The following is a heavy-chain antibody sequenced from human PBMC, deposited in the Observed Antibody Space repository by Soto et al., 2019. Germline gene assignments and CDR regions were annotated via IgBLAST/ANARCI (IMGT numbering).Heavy chain of an antibody. Sequence: EMQLVESGGNWIQPGGSLRLSCAASGFRVSDNSMTWVRQAPGKGLEWISVIHSDATTYFADSVKGRFIISRDNSNNPVYLQMNRLRAEDTATYYCARELSGSWYNWFDPWGQGTLVTVSS. D-gene: IGHD6-13*01. CDR2: IHSDATT. V-gene: IGHV3-53*01. J-gene: IGHJ5*02. CDR3: ARELSGSWYNWFDP. CDR1: GFRVSDNS.